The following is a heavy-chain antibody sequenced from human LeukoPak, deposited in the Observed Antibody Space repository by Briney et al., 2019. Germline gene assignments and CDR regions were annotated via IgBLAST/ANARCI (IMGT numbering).Heavy chain of an antibody. CDR3: ARAGLRYFDWLLSPRRFDYYYYYMDV. D-gene: IGHD3-9*01. CDR2: INTNTGNP. CDR1: GYTFTSYA. V-gene: IGHV7-4-1*02. J-gene: IGHJ6*03. Sequence: VASVKVSCKASGYTFTSYAMNWVRQAPGQGLEWMGWINTNTGNPTYAQGFTGRFVFSLDTSVSTAYLQISSLKAEDTAVYYCARAGLRYFDWLLSPRRFDYYYYYMDVWGKGTTVTVSS.